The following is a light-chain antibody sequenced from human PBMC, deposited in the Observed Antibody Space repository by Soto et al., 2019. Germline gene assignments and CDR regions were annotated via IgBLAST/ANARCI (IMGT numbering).Light chain of an antibody. V-gene: IGLV1-44*01. CDR2: SNS. J-gene: IGLJ1*01. Sequence: QSVLTQPPSASGTPGQRVTISCSGSSSNIGSNNVNWYQQLPGTAPKLLVYSNSQRPSGVPDRFSGSKSGTSASLAISGLQSEDEASYYCAAWDDSLNGYVFGTGTRSPS. CDR1: SSNIGSNN. CDR3: AAWDDSLNGYV.